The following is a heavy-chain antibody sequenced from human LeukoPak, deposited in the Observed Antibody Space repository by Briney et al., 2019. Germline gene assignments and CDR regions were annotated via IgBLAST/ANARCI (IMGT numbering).Heavy chain of an antibody. V-gene: IGHV1-18*01. CDR1: GYTFNSYG. Sequence: ASVKVSCKASGYTFNSYGLSWLRQAPGQGLEWVAWINTYSGDTDYAQKFQGRVTLTAHTSTSTAYMDLRSLRYDDTAVYFCARALSRGFDIWGQGTLVTVSS. CDR2: INTYSGDT. J-gene: IGHJ3*02. CDR3: ARALSRGFDI.